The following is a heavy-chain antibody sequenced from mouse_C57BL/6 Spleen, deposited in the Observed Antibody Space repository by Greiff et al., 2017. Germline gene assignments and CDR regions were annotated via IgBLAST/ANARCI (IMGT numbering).Heavy chain of an antibody. CDR1: GYAFSSSW. J-gene: IGHJ1*03. Sequence: VQLQQSGPELVKPGASVKISCKASGYAFSSSWMNWVKQRPGKGLEWIGRIYPGDGDTNYNGKFKGKATLTADKSSSTAYMQLSSLTSEDSAVYFCARGDGYDGGFDVWGTGTTVTVSS. CDR3: ARGDGYDGGFDV. CDR2: IYPGDGDT. D-gene: IGHD2-2*01. V-gene: IGHV1-82*01.